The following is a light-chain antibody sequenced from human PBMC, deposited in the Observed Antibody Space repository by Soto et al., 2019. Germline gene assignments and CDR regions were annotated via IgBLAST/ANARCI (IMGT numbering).Light chain of an antibody. CDR1: QSITTN. Sequence: EKVLTQSPVTLSVSLGERATLSCRASQSITTNLAWYQQKPGQAPRLLIFGASNRATGIPARFSGSGSGTEFSLTISSLQSEDSAISYCQQYNDWPPLTFGGGTKVAI. J-gene: IGKJ4*01. V-gene: IGKV3-15*01. CDR2: GAS. CDR3: QQYNDWPPLT.